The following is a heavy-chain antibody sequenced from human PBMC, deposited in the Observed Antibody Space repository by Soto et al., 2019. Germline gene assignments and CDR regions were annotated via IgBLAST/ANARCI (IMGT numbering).Heavy chain of an antibody. J-gene: IGHJ6*02. CDR2: IMPIFRTP. Sequence: QVQLEQSGAEVKKPGSSVKVSCKASGGTFRNSAFSWVRQAPGQGLEWMGGIMPIFRTPDYAQKFQGRVTITADESXXXTXXELSGLRSDATAVYYCARDNDRPQLGGNYYYILDVWGHGTAVTVSS. D-gene: IGHD1-1*01. V-gene: IGHV1-69*12. CDR1: GGTFRNSA. CDR3: ARDNDRPQLGGNYYYILDV.